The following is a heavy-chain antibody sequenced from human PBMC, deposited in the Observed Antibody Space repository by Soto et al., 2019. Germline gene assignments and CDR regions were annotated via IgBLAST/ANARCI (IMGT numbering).Heavy chain of an antibody. Sequence: GGSLRLSCAASGFTFRNYNMNWVRQVPGKGLEWVSAISGSGGSTYYADSVKGRFTISRDNSKNTLYLQMNSLRAEDTAVYYCAKAPNPDRSYYFDYWGQGTLVTVS. V-gene: IGHV3-23*01. D-gene: IGHD1-26*01. CDR1: GFTFRNYN. CDR3: AKAPNPDRSYYFDY. J-gene: IGHJ4*02. CDR2: ISGSGGST.